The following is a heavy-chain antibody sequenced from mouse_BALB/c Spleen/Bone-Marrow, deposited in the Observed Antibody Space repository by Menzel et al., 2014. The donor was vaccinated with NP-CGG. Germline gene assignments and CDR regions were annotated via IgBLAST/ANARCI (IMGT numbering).Heavy chain of an antibody. V-gene: IGHV1-82*01. CDR1: GYAFSSSW. CDR2: IYPGDGDT. Sequence: QVHVKQSGPELVKPGASVKISCKASGYAFSSSWMNWVKQRPGQGLEWIGRIYPGDGDTNYNGKFKGKATLTADKSSSTAYMQLSSLTSVDSAVYFCARSYYGSSYYFDYWGQGTTLTVSP. D-gene: IGHD1-1*01. CDR3: ARSYYGSSYYFDY. J-gene: IGHJ2*01.